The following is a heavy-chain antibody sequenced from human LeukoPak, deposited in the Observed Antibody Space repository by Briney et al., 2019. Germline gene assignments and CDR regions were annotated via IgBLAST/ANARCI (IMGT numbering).Heavy chain of an antibody. V-gene: IGHV1-8*01. J-gene: IGHJ4*02. D-gene: IGHD5-24*01. Sequence: ASVKASCKASGYTFTSYDINWVRQATGQGLEWMGWMNPNSGDTGYAQNFQGRVTMTRDTSINTAYMELSSLRSEDTAVYYCARTPRNGYIEGYWGQGTLVTVSS. CDR3: ARTPRNGYIEGY. CDR2: MNPNSGDT. CDR1: GYTFTSYD.